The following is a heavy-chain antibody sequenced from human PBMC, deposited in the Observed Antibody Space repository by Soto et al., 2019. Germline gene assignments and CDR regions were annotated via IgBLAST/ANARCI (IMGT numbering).Heavy chain of an antibody. D-gene: IGHD6-19*01. V-gene: IGHV4-39*01. CDR2: IYYSGST. CDR1: GGSISSSSYY. J-gene: IGHJ5*02. Sequence: PSETLSLTCTVSGGSISSSSYYWGWIRQPPGKGLEWIGSIYYSGSTYYNPSLKSRVTISVDTSKNQFSLKLSSVTAADTAVYYCARRVAVAGTLWFDPWGQGTLVTVSS. CDR3: ARRVAVAGTLWFDP.